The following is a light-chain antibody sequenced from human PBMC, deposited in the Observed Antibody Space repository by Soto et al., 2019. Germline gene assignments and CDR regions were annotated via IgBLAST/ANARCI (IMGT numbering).Light chain of an antibody. Sequence: EILWTQSPCTLALSPVDIATLSCRASQSVSSSYLAWYQQKPGQAPRLLIYDASSRATGIPDRFSGSGSGTEFTLTISSLQPDDFATYYCQHYNSYSEAFGQGTKVDIK. V-gene: IGKV3-20*01. CDR2: DAS. J-gene: IGKJ1*01. CDR3: QHYNSYSEA. CDR1: QSVSSSY.